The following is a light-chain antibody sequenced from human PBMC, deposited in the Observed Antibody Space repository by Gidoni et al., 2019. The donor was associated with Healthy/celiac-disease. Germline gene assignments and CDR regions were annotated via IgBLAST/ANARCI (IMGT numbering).Light chain of an antibody. J-gene: IGLJ1*01. V-gene: IGLV1-47*01. CDR1: SSNIGSNY. Sequence: QSVLTQPPSASGTPGPRVTIPCSGSSSNIGSNYVYWYQQLPGTAPKLLIYRNNQRPSGVPDRFSGSKSGTSASLAISGLRSEDEADYYCAAWDDSLSGLYVFGTGTKVTVL. CDR3: AAWDDSLSGLYV. CDR2: RNN.